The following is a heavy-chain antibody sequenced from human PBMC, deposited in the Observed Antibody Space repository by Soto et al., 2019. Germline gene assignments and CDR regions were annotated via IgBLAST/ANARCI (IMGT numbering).Heavy chain of an antibody. CDR1: GGSISSYY. D-gene: IGHD2-15*01. CDR2: INHSGST. V-gene: IGHV4-34*01. J-gene: IGHJ4*02. Sequence: SETLSLTCTVSGGSISSYYWSWIRQPPGKGLEWIGEINHSGSTNYNPSLKSRVTISVDTSKNQFSLKLSSVTAADTAVYYCARGIRRGCSGGSCYSVARNAGYFDYWGQGTLVTVSS. CDR3: ARGIRRGCSGGSCYSVARNAGYFDY.